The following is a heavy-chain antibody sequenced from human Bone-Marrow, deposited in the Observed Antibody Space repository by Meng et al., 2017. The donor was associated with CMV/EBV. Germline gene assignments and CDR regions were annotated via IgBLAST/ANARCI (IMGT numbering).Heavy chain of an antibody. Sequence: ASVKVSCKASGYTFTSYYMHWVRQAPGQGLEWMGIINPSGGSTSYAQKFQGRVTMTRDTSTSTVYMELSSLRTEDTAVYYCARDVAVAGTGGLYYYYYGMDVWGQGTTVTVSS. D-gene: IGHD6-19*01. CDR2: INPSGGST. V-gene: IGHV1-46*01. CDR1: GYTFTSYY. CDR3: ARDVAVAGTGGLYYYYYGMDV. J-gene: IGHJ6*02.